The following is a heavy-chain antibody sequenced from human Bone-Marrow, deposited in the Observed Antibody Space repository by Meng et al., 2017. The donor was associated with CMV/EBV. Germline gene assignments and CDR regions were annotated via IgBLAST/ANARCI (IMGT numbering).Heavy chain of an antibody. CDR1: GYTFTSYD. D-gene: IGHD6-13*01. CDR2: MNPNSGNT. Sequence: ASVKVSCKASGYTFTSYDINWVRQATGQGLEWMGWMNPNSGNTGYAQKFQGRVTMTRNTSISTAYMELSSLRSEDTAVYYCAGLLHSSWYIYYYYYGMDVWGQGNTVTVSS. J-gene: IGHJ6*01. V-gene: IGHV1-8*01. CDR3: AGLLHSSWYIYYYYYGMDV.